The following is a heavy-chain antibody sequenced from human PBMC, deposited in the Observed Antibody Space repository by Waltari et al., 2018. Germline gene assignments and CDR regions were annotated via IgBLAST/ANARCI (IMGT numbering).Heavy chain of an antibody. CDR3: AKDKEGWSSFDY. V-gene: IGHV3-9*01. D-gene: IGHD6-19*01. Sequence: EVQLVESGGGLVQPGRSLRLSCAASGSNFNDYAMHWVRQAPGKGLGWVSGISWNSGVIAYADSVKGRFTISRDNAKNSLYLQMNSLRAEDTALYYCAKDKEGWSSFDYWGQGALVTVSS. CDR1: GSNFNDYA. CDR2: ISWNSGVI. J-gene: IGHJ4*02.